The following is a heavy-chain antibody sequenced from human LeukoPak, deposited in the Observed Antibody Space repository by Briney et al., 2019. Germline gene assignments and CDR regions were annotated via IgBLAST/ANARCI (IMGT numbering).Heavy chain of an antibody. CDR2: ISSGGSTL. Sequence: PGGSLRLSCAASRFTFSDYYMSWIRQAPGKGLEWVSYISSGGSTLYYADSVKGRFTISRDNAKNSLYLQMNSLRAEDTAVYYCARVEGRSYGGNSAWFDPWGQGTLVTVSS. J-gene: IGHJ5*02. CDR3: ARVEGRSYGGNSAWFDP. D-gene: IGHD4-23*01. V-gene: IGHV3-11*04. CDR1: RFTFSDYY.